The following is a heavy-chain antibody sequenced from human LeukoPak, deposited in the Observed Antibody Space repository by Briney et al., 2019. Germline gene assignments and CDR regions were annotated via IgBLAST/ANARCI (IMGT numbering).Heavy chain of an antibody. V-gene: IGHV3-30*02. CDR3: ARDPQNCSGGSCYSAVSFDY. Sequence: GGSLRLSCAASGFTFSSYGMHWVRQAPGKGLEWVAFIRYDGSNKYYADSVKGRFTISRDNSKNTLYLQMNSLRAEDTAVYYCARDPQNCSGGSCYSAVSFDYWGQGTLVTVSS. D-gene: IGHD2-15*01. J-gene: IGHJ4*02. CDR2: IRYDGSNK. CDR1: GFTFSSYG.